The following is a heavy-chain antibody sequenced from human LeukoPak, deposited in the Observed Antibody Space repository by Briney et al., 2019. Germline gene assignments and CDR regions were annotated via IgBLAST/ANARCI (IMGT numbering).Heavy chain of an antibody. D-gene: IGHD3-10*01. Sequence: PGGSLRLSCAASGFTFSSYSMNWVRQAPGKGLEWVSSISSSSSYIYYVDSVKGRFTISRDNAKNSLYLQMNSLRAEDTAVYYCARHGRVRHDQLWFGEPNWFDPWGQGTLVTVSS. J-gene: IGHJ5*02. CDR2: ISSSSSYI. CDR3: ARHGRVRHDQLWFGEPNWFDP. V-gene: IGHV3-21*01. CDR1: GFTFSSYS.